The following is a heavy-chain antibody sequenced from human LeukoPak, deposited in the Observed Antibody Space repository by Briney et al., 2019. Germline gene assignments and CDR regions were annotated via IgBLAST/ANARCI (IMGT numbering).Heavy chain of an antibody. D-gene: IGHD2/OR15-2a*01. J-gene: IGHJ3*02. CDR3: ARPTWSDAFDI. CDR1: GYTFTGYY. CDR2: INPNSGGT. V-gene: IGHV1-2*06. Sequence: ASVKVSCKASGYTFTGYYMHWVRQAPGQGLEWMGRINPNSGGTNYAQNFQGRVTMTRDTSISTAYMELSRLRSDDTAVYYCARPTWSDAFDIWGQGTMVTVSS.